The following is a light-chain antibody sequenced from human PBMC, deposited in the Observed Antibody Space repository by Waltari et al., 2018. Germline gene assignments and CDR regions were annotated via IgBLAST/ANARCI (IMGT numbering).Light chain of an antibody. CDR3: QQSYRTPVT. Sequence: DIEMRQSPYSRSQPEGERSTITCRASQSISNYLNWYQQKPGKAPNILLYAASSLQSGVPARFSGSGAGTDFTLTLSSLPPEDFATYYCQQSYRTPVTFGPGTKVDIK. CDR2: AAS. CDR1: QSISNY. V-gene: IGKV1-39*01. J-gene: IGKJ3*01.